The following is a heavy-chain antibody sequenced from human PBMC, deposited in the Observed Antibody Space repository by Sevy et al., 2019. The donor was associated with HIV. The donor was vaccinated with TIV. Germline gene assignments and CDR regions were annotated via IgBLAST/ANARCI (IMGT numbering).Heavy chain of an antibody. J-gene: IGHJ6*02. CDR1: GFTFSSYA. CDR3: AAGYSSGWYAKDYYGMDV. D-gene: IGHD6-19*01. Sequence: GGSLRLSCAASGFTFSSYAMHWVRQAPGKGLEWVAVISYDGSNKYYADSVKGRFTISRDNSKNTLYLQMNSLRAEDTAVYYCAAGYSSGWYAKDYYGMDVWGQGTKVTVSS. V-gene: IGHV3-30-3*01. CDR2: ISYDGSNK.